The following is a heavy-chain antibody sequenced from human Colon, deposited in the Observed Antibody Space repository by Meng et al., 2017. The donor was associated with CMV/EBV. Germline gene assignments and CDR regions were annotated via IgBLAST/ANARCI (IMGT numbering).Heavy chain of an antibody. J-gene: IGHJ4*02. CDR1: GFTFSSYG. D-gene: IGHD3-9*01. CDR2: INGGGGDT. Sequence: GESLKISCAASGFTFSSYGMHWVRQAPGKGLEWVAAINGGGGDTYYAASVKGRFTISRDNSNNMLFLQVNSLRADDTAVYYCAQFRNSDWLLALVYWGQGTLVTVSS. V-gene: IGHV3-23*01. CDR3: AQFRNSDWLLALVY.